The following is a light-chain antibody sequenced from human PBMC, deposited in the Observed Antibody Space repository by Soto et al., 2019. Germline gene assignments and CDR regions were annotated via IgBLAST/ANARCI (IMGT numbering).Light chain of an antibody. J-gene: IGKJ4*01. Sequence: PSTLSASVGDRVTIPCRASQSIGTWLAWYQQKPGKAPKLLIYKASNLEGGVPSRFSGSGSGTEFTITINSLQPDDFATYYCQQYNTYPLSFGGGTKVDIK. CDR3: QQYNTYPLS. CDR1: QSIGTW. V-gene: IGKV1-5*03. CDR2: KAS.